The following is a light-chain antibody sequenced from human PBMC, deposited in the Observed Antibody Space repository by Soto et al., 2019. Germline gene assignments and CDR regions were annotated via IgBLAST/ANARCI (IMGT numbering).Light chain of an antibody. CDR2: DAS. J-gene: IGKJ3*01. CDR1: QSVSSTY. CDR3: QHYCDSRRFCT. V-gene: IGKV3-20*01. Sequence: EVVMQKTPSTLSLSPGQRATLSSTSNQSVSSTYLAWYQQKPGQAPRLLIYDASSRATGIPDKFIGSGSGSEVAGTISRLEAEESLMYCCQHYCDSRRFCTCGRGTKVDI.